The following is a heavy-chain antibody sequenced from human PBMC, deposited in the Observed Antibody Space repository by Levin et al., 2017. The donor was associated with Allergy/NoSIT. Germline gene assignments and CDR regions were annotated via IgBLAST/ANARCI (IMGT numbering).Heavy chain of an antibody. CDR3: AREEAEGFDY. D-gene: IGHD1-14*01. CDR1: GFTFSIYA. J-gene: IGHJ4*02. Sequence: GASVKVSCAASGFTFSIYAMNWVRQAPGKGLEWVSSIDGSSRSIYYADSVKGRFTISRDNAKNSLYLQLNSLRAEDTAVYSCAREEAEGFDYWGQGTLVTVSS. CDR2: IDGSSRSI. V-gene: IGHV3-21*01.